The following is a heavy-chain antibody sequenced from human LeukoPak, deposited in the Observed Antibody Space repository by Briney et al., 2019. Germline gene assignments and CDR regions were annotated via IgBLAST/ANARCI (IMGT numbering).Heavy chain of an antibody. Sequence: GGSLRLSCAASGFTFSNYAMDWVRQSPGKGLEWVSAISTGGDRAYYADSVKGRFTTSRDNSRNTLYLQLNSLRAEDTAIYYCAKAIGYCTNGVCYSGYYYYMDVWGKGITVTVSS. J-gene: IGHJ6*03. V-gene: IGHV3-23*01. CDR2: ISTGGDRA. CDR3: AKAIGYCTNGVCYSGYYYYMDV. D-gene: IGHD2-8*01. CDR1: GFTFSNYA.